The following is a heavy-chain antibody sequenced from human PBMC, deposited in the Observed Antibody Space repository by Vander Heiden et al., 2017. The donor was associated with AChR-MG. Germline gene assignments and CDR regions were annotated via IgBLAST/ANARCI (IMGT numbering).Heavy chain of an antibody. CDR2: IDWDDDK. CDR1: GFSLSTSGMC. CDR3: ARSVYDFWSGYYYYYMDV. V-gene: IGHV2-70*01. J-gene: IGHJ6*03. D-gene: IGHD3-3*01. Sequence: QVTLRESGPALVKPTQTLTLTCTFSGFSLSTSGMCVSWIRQPPGKALEWLALIDWDDDKYYSTSLKTRLTISKDTSKNQVVLTMTNMDPVDTATYYCARSVYDFWSGYYYYYMDVWGKGTTVTVSS.